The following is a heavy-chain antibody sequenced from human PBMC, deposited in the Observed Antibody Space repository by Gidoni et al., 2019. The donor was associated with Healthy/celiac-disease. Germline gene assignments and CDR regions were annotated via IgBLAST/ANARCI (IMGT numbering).Heavy chain of an antibody. Sequence: EVQLVQSGAEVNKPGESLKISCKGSGYSFTSYWIGWVRQMPGKGLEWMGIIYPGDSDTRYSPSFQGQVTISADKSISTAYLQWSSLKASDTAMYYCARQAAASSSALSWFDPWGQGTLVTVSS. CDR1: GYSFTSYW. CDR2: IYPGDSDT. J-gene: IGHJ5*02. D-gene: IGHD6-6*01. V-gene: IGHV5-51*01. CDR3: ARQAAASSSALSWFDP.